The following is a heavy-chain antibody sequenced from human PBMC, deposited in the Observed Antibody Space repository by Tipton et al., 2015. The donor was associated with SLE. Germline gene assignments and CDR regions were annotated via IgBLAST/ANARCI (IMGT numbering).Heavy chain of an antibody. CDR3: ARVGGDGGDFDY. Sequence: LSLTCTVSGGSISSYYWSWIRQPPGKGLEWIGYIYTSGSTNYNPSLKSRVTISVDTSKNQFSLKLSSVTAADTAVYYCARVGGDGGDFDYWGQGTLVTVSS. D-gene: IGHD2-21*01. J-gene: IGHJ4*02. V-gene: IGHV4-4*08. CDR1: GGSISSYY. CDR2: IYTSGST.